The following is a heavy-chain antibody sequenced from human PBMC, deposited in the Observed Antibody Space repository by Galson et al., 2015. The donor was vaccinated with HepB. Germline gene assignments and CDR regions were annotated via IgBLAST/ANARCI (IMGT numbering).Heavy chain of an antibody. V-gene: IGHV3-30*18. J-gene: IGHJ4*02. CDR3: AKSRAWRRGYSYGAFDY. Sequence: SLRLSCAASGFTFSSYGMHWVRQAPGKGLEWVAVISYDGSNKYYADSVKGRFTISRDNSKNTLYLQMNSLRAEDTAVYYCAKSRAWRRGYSYGAFDYWGQGTLVTVSS. CDR2: ISYDGSNK. CDR1: GFTFSSYG. D-gene: IGHD5-18*01.